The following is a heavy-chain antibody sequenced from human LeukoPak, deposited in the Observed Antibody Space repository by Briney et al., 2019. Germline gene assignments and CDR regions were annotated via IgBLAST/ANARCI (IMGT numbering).Heavy chain of an antibody. J-gene: IGHJ6*03. V-gene: IGHV1-69*05. Sequence: GASVKVSCKASGYTFTSYAISWVRQAPGQGLEWMGGIIPIFGTANYAQKFQGRVTITTDESTSTAYMELSSLRSEDTAVYYCARGALRSDFWSGYYMDVWGKGTTVTVSS. CDR3: ARGALRSDFWSGYYMDV. CDR1: GYTFTSYA. CDR2: IIPIFGTA. D-gene: IGHD3-3*01.